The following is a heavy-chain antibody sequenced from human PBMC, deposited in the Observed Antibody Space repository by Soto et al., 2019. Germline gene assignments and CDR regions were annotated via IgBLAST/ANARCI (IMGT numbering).Heavy chain of an antibody. J-gene: IGHJ4*02. CDR1: GFTFSSYW. CDR3: VRYPRTVGGSYRPDY. CDR2: INSDGSIT. Sequence: HPGGSLRLSCAASGFTFSSYWMHWVRQVPEKGLVWVSRINSDGSITNYADAVKGRFTISRDNVKNTLYLQMNSLRAEDTAVYYCVRYPRTVGGSYRPDYWGQGTLVT. V-gene: IGHV3-74*01. D-gene: IGHD3-16*02.